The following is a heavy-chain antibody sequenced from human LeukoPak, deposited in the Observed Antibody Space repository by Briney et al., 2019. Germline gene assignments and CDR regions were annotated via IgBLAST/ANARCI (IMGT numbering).Heavy chain of an antibody. V-gene: IGHV1-2*02. D-gene: IGHD3-22*01. CDR3: ARARHYYDGSGYPRSFDY. J-gene: IGHJ4*02. CDR2: INPNSGGT. Sequence: ASVKVSCKASGYTFTGYYMHWVRQVPGQGLEWMGWINPNSGGTNYAQKFQGRVTMTRDTSISTAYMELSRLRSDDTAVYYCARARHYYDGSGYPRSFDYWGQGTLVTVSS. CDR1: GYTFTGYY.